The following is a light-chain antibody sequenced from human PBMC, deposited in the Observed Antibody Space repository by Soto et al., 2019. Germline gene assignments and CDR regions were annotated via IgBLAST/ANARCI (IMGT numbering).Light chain of an antibody. V-gene: IGKV3-20*01. J-gene: IGKJ1*01. CDR1: QRVASTY. Sequence: VLTQSPGTLSLSPGEIATLSCRASQRVASTYLAWYQQKPGNSPRLLIYAASIRATGIPDRFSGSGSGTDFTLTISRLEPEDFAAYYCQQFGSLPWTFGQGTKVEI. CDR3: QQFGSLPWT. CDR2: AAS.